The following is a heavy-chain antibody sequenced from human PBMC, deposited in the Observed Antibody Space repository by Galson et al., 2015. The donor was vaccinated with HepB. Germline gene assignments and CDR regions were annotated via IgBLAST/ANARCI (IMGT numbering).Heavy chain of an antibody. D-gene: IGHD2-2*02. CDR3: TGLGYCTSSSCDRGDWFDP. CDR2: IRSKAYGGTI. Sequence: SLRLSCAASGFTFGDYAMSWFRQAPGKGLEWVGFIRSKAYGGTIEYAASVKGRFTISRDDSKSIAYLQMNSLKTEDTAVYYCTGLGYCTSSSCDRGDWFDPWGQGTLVTVSS. V-gene: IGHV3-49*03. CDR1: GFTFGDYA. J-gene: IGHJ5*02.